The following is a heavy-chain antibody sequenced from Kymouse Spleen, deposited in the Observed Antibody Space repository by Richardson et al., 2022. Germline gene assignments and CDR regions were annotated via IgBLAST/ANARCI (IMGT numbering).Heavy chain of an antibody. J-gene: IGHJ6*02. CDR3: ARCGYSYGYYYGMDV. CDR1: GGSVSSGSYY. Sequence: QVQLQESGPGLVKPSETLSLTCTVSGGSVSSGSYYWSWIRQPPGKGLEWIGYIYYSGSTNYNPSLKSRVTISVDTSKNQFSLKLSSVTAADTAVYYCARCGYSYGYYYGMDVWGQGTTVTVSS. CDR2: IYYSGST. V-gene: IGHV4-61*01. D-gene: IGHD5-18,IGHD5-18*01.